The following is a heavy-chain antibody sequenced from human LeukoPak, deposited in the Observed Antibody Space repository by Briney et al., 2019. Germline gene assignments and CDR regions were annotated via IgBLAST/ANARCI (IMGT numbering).Heavy chain of an antibody. J-gene: IGHJ6*03. CDR1: GGSIRGYY. Sequence: RPSETLSLTCTVSGGSIRGYYWSWVRQPPGKGLEWIAYIYYSGSTNYNPSLKSRVTISLDTSKNQFSLKLSSVTAAGTAVYYCAVGATHYYMDVWGKGTTVTVSS. D-gene: IGHD3-16*01. V-gene: IGHV4-59*08. CDR3: AVGATHYYMDV. CDR2: IYYSGST.